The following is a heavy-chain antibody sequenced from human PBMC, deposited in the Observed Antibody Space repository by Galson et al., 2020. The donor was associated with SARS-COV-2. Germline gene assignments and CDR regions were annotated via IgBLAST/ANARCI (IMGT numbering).Heavy chain of an antibody. V-gene: IGHV4-61*02. CDR2: IYTSGST. D-gene: IGHD3-22*01. CDR1: GGSISSGSYY. J-gene: IGHJ5*02. Sequence: SQTLSLTCTVSGGSISSGSYYWSWIRQPAGKGLEWIGRIYTSGSTNYNPSLKSRVTISLDTSKNQFSLKLSSVTAADTAVYYCARGEYHYDSSGLNWFDPWGQGTLVTVSS. CDR3: ARGEYHYDSSGLNWFDP.